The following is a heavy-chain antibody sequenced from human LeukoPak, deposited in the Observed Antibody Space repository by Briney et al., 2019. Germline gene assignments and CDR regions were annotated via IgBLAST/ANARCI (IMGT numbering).Heavy chain of an antibody. CDR2: IYYSGST. J-gene: IGHJ5*02. V-gene: IGHV4-39*07. Sequence: SETLSLTCTVSGGSISSSSYYWGWIRQPPGKGLEWIGSIYYSGSTYYNPSLKSRVTISVDTSKNQFSLKLSSVTAADTAVYYCARGFGVYNWFDPWGQGTLVTVSS. CDR1: GGSISSSSYY. CDR3: ARGFGVYNWFDP. D-gene: IGHD3-16*01.